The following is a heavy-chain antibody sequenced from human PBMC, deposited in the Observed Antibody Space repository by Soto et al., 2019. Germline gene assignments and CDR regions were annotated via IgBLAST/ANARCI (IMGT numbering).Heavy chain of an antibody. V-gene: IGHV3-23*01. CDR2: ISGSGGST. D-gene: IGHD3-22*01. CDR3: AKAPRYYYDSGDDY. Sequence: GGSLRLSCAASGFTFSSYAMSWVRQAPGKGLEWVSAISGSGGSTYYADSVKGRFTISRDNSKNTLYLQMNSLRAEDTAVYYCAKAPRYYYDSGDDYWGQGTLVTVSS. J-gene: IGHJ4*02. CDR1: GFTFSSYA.